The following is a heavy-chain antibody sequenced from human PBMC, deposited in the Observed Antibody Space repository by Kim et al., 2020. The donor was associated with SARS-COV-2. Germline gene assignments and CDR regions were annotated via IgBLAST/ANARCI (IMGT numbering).Heavy chain of an antibody. D-gene: IGHD4-17*01. V-gene: IGHV3-30*01. CDR3: AREPPLGGTVTYHSYMNGMDV. Sequence: FTISRDNSKNTLYLQMNSLRAEDTAVYYCAREPPLGGTVTYHSYMNGMDVWGQGTTVTVSS. J-gene: IGHJ6*02.